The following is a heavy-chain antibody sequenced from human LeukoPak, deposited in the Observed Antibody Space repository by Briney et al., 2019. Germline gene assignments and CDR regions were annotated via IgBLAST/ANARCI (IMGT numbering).Heavy chain of an antibody. J-gene: IGHJ6*02. V-gene: IGHV3-23*01. CDR1: GFTFSSYA. CDR2: ISGSGGST. D-gene: IGHD1-7*01. Sequence: GGSLRLSCAASGFTFSSYAMSWVRQAPGKGLEWVSAISGSGGSTYYADSVKGRFTISRDNSKNTLYLQMNSLRAEDTAVYYCARTKEPNYYYGMDVWGQGTTVTVSS. CDR3: ARTKEPNYYYGMDV.